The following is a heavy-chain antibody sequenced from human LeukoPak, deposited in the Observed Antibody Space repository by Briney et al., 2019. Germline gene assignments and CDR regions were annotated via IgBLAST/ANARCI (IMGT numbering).Heavy chain of an antibody. J-gene: IGHJ5*02. CDR1: GGTFISYA. CDR2: IIPIFGTA. CDR3: ARVKPSVKRGAYYYDSSGARENWFDP. V-gene: IGHV1-69*13. Sequence: SVKVSCKASGGTFISYAISWVRQAPGQGLEWMGGIIPIFGTANYAQKFQGRVTITADESASTAYMELSSLRSEDTAVYYCARVKPSVKRGAYYYDSSGARENWFDPWGQGTLVTVSS. D-gene: IGHD3-22*01.